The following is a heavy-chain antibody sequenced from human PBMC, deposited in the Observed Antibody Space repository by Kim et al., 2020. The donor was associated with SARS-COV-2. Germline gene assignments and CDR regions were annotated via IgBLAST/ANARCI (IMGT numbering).Heavy chain of an antibody. CDR3: AKDEGWELVRNHFDY. Sequence: GGSLRLSCAASGFTFSSYGMHWVRQAPGKGLEWVAAISYDGSNKYYADSVKGRFTISRDNSKNTLYLQMNSLRAEDTAVYYCAKDEGWELVRNHFDYWGQGAMVTVSP. CDR1: GFTFSSYG. D-gene: IGHD1-26*01. CDR2: ISYDGSNK. J-gene: IGHJ4*02. V-gene: IGHV3-30*18.